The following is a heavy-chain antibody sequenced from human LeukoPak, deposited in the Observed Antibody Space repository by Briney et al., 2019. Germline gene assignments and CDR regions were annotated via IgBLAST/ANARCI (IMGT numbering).Heavy chain of an antibody. Sequence: EGSLRLSCATSGFTFSSYWMHWVRQAPGKGLVWVSRINSDGSSTSYADSVKGRFTISRDNAKNTLYLQMNSLRGEDTAVYYCGTSTKGHNYVDYWGQGTLVTVSS. V-gene: IGHV3-74*01. CDR3: GTSTKGHNYVDY. CDR1: GFTFSSYW. D-gene: IGHD2-8*01. J-gene: IGHJ4*02. CDR2: INSDGSST.